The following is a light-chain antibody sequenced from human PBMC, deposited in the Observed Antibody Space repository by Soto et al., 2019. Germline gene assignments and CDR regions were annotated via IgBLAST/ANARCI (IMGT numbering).Light chain of an antibody. CDR3: QQSHSTPWT. V-gene: IGKV1-39*01. CDR1: QTITTY. Sequence: DIQMTQAPSSLSASVGDRITITCRASQTITTYLNWYQQKPGKAPQLLIYGASTLQSGVPSRFTGCGSGTDFTLTITRLQPEDFATYHCQQSHSTPWTFGQGTKVEIK. CDR2: GAS. J-gene: IGKJ1*01.